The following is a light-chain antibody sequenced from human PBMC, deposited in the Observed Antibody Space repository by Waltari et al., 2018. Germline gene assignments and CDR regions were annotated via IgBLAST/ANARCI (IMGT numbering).Light chain of an antibody. V-gene: IGKV3-15*01. CDR1: QSISSN. CDR2: GAS. Sequence: EIVMTQSPDTLSVSPGERATLSCRASQSISSNLAWYQQKPGQPPRLLIYGASTRATGIAARFSGSGSGTEFTLTISSLQSEDFAVYYCQHYNNWPPWTFGQGTKVELK. J-gene: IGKJ1*01. CDR3: QHYNNWPPWT.